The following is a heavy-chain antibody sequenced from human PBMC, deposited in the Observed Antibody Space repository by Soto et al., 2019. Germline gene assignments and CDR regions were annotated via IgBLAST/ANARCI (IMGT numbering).Heavy chain of an antibody. V-gene: IGHV3-30*18. CDR3: AKILPFTYYYDSSGYYYDPSLDQ. CDR1: GFTFSSYG. J-gene: IGHJ4*02. Sequence: GGSLRLSCAASGFTFSSYGMHWVRQAPGKGLEWVAVISYDGSNKYYADSVKGRFTISRDNSKNTLYLQMNSLRAEDTAVYYCAKILPFTYYYDSSGYYYDPSLDQWGQGTLVTVSS. CDR2: ISYDGSNK. D-gene: IGHD3-22*01.